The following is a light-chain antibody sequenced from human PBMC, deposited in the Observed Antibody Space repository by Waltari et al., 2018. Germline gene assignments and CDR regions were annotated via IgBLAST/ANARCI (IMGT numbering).Light chain of an antibody. V-gene: IGLV2-8*01. CDR2: EVS. CDR3: SSYAGSVL. J-gene: IGLJ2*01. CDR1: SSDVGGYNY. Sequence: QSALTQPPSASGSPGQSVTISCTGTSSDVGGYNYVSWYQQHPGKAPKLMMYEVSKRPSWFPDLFSGSKSGNTASLTVSGLQAEDEADYYCSSYAGSVLFGGGTKLTVL.